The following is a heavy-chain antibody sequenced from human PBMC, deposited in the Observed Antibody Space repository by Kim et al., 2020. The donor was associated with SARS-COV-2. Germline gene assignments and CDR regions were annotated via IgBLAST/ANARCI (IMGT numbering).Heavy chain of an antibody. CDR2: MNPNSGNT. V-gene: IGHV1-8*01. J-gene: IGHJ6*02. Sequence: ASVKVSCKASGYTFTSYDINWVRQATGQGLEWMGWMNPNSGNTGYAQKFQGRVTMTRNTSISTAYMELSSLRSEDTAVYYCARRALYYYDSSGYYYHYYYGMDVWGQGTTVTVSS. CDR1: GYTFTSYD. D-gene: IGHD3-22*01. CDR3: ARRALYYYDSSGYYYHYYYGMDV.